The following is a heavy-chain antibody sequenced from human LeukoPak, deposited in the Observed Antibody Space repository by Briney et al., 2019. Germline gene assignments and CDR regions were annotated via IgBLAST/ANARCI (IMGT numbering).Heavy chain of an antibody. V-gene: IGHV1-2*02. J-gene: IGHJ4*02. D-gene: IGHD2-15*01. Sequence: ASVKVSCKASGYTFTGYYMRWVRQAPGQGLEWMGWINPNSGGTNYAQKFQGRVTMTRDTSISTAYMELSRLRSDDTAVYYCARDLLGYCSGGSCYSGYWGQGTLVTVSS. CDR2: INPNSGGT. CDR3: ARDLLGYCSGGSCYSGY. CDR1: GYTFTGYY.